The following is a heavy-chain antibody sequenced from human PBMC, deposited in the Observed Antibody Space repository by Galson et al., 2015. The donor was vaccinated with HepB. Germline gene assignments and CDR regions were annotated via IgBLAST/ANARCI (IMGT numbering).Heavy chain of an antibody. CDR3: ARAPLEGFIDY. J-gene: IGHJ4*02. V-gene: IGHV3-30-3*01. Sequence: SLRLSCAASGFTFSSYAMHWVRQAPGKGLEWVAVISYDGSNKYYADSVKGRFTISRDNSKNTLYLQMNSLRAEDTAVYYCARAPLEGFIDYWGQGTLVTVSS. CDR1: GFTFSSYA. CDR2: ISYDGSNK.